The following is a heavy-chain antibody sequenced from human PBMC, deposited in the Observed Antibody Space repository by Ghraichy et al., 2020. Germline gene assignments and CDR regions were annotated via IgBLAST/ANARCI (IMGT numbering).Heavy chain of an antibody. Sequence: GGSLRLSCAASGFTVSSNYMSWVRQAPGKGLEWVSVIYSGGRTYYADSVKGRFTISRDNSKNTLYLQMNSLRAEDTAVYYCAYASSGYYRGGMDVWGQGTTVTVSS. D-gene: IGHD3-22*01. CDR2: IYSGGRT. J-gene: IGHJ6*02. V-gene: IGHV3-53*01. CDR3: AYASSGYYRGGMDV. CDR1: GFTVSSNY.